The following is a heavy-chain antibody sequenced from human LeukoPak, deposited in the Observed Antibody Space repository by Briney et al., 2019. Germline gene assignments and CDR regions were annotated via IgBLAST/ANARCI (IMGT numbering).Heavy chain of an antibody. D-gene: IGHD5-12*01. CDR3: ARGNSGYV. V-gene: IGHV4-38-2*01. CDR1: GYSISSGYY. CDR2: IYHSGST. Sequence: SETLSLTCAVSGYSISSGYYWGWIRQPPGKGLEWIGSIYHSGSTYYNPSLKSRVTISVDTSKNQFSLKLSSVTAADTAVYYCARGNSGYVWGQGTLVTVSS. J-gene: IGHJ4*02.